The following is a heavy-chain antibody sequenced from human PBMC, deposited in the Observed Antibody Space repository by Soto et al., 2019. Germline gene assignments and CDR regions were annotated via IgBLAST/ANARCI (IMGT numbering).Heavy chain of an antibody. CDR3: SIGSWSAETFDV. CDR2: IIPMLTVT. D-gene: IGHD2-2*01. Sequence: QVHLEQSGAEVKKPGSSVKVSCKAAGGTFSTYTLIWVRQAPGQGLEWMGRIIPMLTVTNSAQKFQGRVTLTGDQSTSTAFMELTSLTSDDTAVYYCSIGSWSAETFDVWGQGTMVTVSS. V-gene: IGHV1-69*02. J-gene: IGHJ3*01. CDR1: GGTFSTYT.